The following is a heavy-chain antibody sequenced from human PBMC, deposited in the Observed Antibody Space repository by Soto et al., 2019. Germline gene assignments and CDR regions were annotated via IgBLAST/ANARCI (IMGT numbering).Heavy chain of an antibody. V-gene: IGHV3-73*01. CDR2: IRSKANSYAP. D-gene: IGHD3-22*01. Sequence: PGRCRRPSCSPSALTPSGFAMHWVRQAYETGLEWVGRIRSKANSYAPAYAASVKGRFTISRDDSKNTAYLQMNSLKTEDTAVYYCTRLGQGEWSYYDSSGLDYWGQGTLVTVSS. CDR1: ALTPSGFA. J-gene: IGHJ4*02. CDR3: TRLGQGEWSYYDSSGLDY.